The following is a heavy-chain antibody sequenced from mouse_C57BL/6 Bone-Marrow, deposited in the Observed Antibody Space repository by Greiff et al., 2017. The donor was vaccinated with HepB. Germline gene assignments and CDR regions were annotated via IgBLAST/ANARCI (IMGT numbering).Heavy chain of an antibody. CDR3: ARKGLRPPFAY. CDR2: IWIGGST. V-gene: IGHV2-2*01. J-gene: IGHJ3*01. D-gene: IGHD2-4*01. CDR1: GFSLTSYG. Sequence: LMESGPGLVQPSQSLSITCTVSGFSLTSYGVHWVRQSPGKGLEWLGVIWIGGSTDYNAAFISRLSISKDNSKSQVFFKMNSLQADDTAIYYCARKGLRPPFAYWGQGTLVTVSA.